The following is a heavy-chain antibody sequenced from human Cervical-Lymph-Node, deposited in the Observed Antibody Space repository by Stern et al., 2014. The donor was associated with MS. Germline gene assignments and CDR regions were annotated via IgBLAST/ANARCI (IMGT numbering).Heavy chain of an antibody. CDR3: ARDTSSPERSDW. V-gene: IGHV3-53*01. CDR1: GFTVSRDY. CDR2: ITNVGST. J-gene: IGHJ4*02. Sequence: VQLVESGGGVIQPGGSLRLSCTASGFTVSRDYMPWVRQAPGKGLEWVSLITNVGSTFYTDSVKGRFTISRDDSKNTVYLHMTSLRAEDMAMYYCARDTSSPERSDWWGQGTLVTVSS. D-gene: IGHD1-1*01.